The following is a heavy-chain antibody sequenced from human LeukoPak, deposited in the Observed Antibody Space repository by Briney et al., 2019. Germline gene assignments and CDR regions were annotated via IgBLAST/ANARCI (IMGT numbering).Heavy chain of an antibody. CDR2: IIPIFGTA. CDR3: ARVVDYYDSFDAFDI. J-gene: IGHJ3*02. Sequence: SVKLSCTASGGTFSSYAISWVRPAPGQGLEWMGGIIPIFGTANYAQKFQGRVTITTDESTSTVYIELSSLRSEDTAVYYCARVVDYYDSFDAFDIWGQGTRVTVSS. CDR1: GGTFSSYA. V-gene: IGHV1-69*05. D-gene: IGHD3-22*01.